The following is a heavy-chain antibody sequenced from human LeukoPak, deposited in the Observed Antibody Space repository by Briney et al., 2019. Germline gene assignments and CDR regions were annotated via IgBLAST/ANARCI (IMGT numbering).Heavy chain of an antibody. CDR1: GFTFSDSA. D-gene: IGHD3-10*01. Sequence: GGSLRLSCAASGFTFSDSAMHWVRQASGKGLEWDGRIRSKANSYATAYAASVKGRFTISRDDSKNTAFLQMNSLKTEDTAVYYCTTGVYYGSGSYYPLDYWGQGTLVTVSS. CDR3: TTGVYYGSGSYYPLDY. CDR2: IRSKANSYAT. V-gene: IGHV3-73*01. J-gene: IGHJ4*02.